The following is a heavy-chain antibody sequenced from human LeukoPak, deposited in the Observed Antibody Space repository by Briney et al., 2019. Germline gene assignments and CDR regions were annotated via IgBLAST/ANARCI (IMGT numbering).Heavy chain of an antibody. Sequence: GGSLRLSRAASGFTFSDYYMGWIRQAPGKGLEWVSYISNSGSGTYYPDSVKGRFTISRDNAKKSLYLQVKSLRAEDTAVYYCARALNDAFDIWGQGTMVTVSS. V-gene: IGHV3-11*04. CDR3: ARALNDAFDI. CDR2: ISNSGSGT. J-gene: IGHJ3*02. CDR1: GFTFSDYY.